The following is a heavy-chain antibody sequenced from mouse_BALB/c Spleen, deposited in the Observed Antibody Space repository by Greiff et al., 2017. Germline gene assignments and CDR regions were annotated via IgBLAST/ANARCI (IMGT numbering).Heavy chain of an antibody. CDR2: IWSDGST. D-gene: IGHD2-1*01. CDR3: ARHGGNYRLDYAMDY. J-gene: IGHJ4*01. CDR1: GFSLTSYG. V-gene: IGHV2-6-2*01. Sequence: VQVVESGPDLVAPSQSLSITCTVSGFSLTSYGVHWVRQPPGKGLEWLVVIWSDGSTTYNSALKSRLSISKDNSKSQVFLKMNSLQTDDTAMYYCARHGGNYRLDYAMDYWGQGTSVTVSS.